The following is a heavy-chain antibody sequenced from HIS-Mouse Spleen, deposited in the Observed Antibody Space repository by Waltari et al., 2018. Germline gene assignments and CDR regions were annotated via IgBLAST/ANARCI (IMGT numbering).Heavy chain of an antibody. Sequence: QVTLRESGPALVKPTQTLPLTCPFPGFSLSPSGMCLSLFRQPPGKALEWLARIDWDDDKYYSTSLKTRLTISKDTSKNQVVLTMTNMDPVDTATYYCARIAEGYTSGWYAFDYWGQGTLVTVSS. CDR1: GFSLSPSGMC. J-gene: IGHJ4*02. CDR3: ARIAEGYTSGWYAFDY. D-gene: IGHD6-19*01. V-gene: IGHV2-70*15. CDR2: IDWDDDK.